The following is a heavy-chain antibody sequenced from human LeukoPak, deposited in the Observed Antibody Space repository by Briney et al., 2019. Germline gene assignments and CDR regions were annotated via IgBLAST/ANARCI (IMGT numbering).Heavy chain of an antibody. Sequence: QPSETLSLTCAVYGGSFSGYYWSWIRQPPGKGLEWIGEINHSGSTNYNPSLKSRVTISEDTSKNQFSLKLSSVTAADTAVYYCARGRGYSGYPKYFQHWGQGTLVTVSS. J-gene: IGHJ1*01. CDR2: INHSGST. CDR1: GGSFSGYY. V-gene: IGHV4-34*01. CDR3: ARGRGYSGYPKYFQH. D-gene: IGHD5-12*01.